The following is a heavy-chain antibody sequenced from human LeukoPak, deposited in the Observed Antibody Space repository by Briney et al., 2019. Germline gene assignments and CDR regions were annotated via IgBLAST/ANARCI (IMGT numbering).Heavy chain of an antibody. J-gene: IGHJ4*02. Sequence: PSETLSLTCTVSGGSINSGTYYWGWIRQPPGKGLEWITSMYHDGRTSYNPSLERRVTISIDTSTNQFSLKLSALTAADAAVYYCASDHKSITRRKGQYFDYWGQGVLVTVSS. V-gene: IGHV4-39*01. CDR2: MYHDGRT. CDR1: GGSINSGTYY. D-gene: IGHD1-14*01. CDR3: ASDHKSITRRKGQYFDY.